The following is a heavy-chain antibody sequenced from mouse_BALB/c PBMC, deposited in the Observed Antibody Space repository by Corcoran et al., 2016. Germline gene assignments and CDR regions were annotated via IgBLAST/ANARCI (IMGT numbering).Heavy chain of an antibody. CDR3: ARITSVVGVVY. J-gene: IGHJ2*01. Sequence: QVTLKESGPGILKPSQTLSLTCSFSGFSLSTSGMGVGWIRQPSGKGLEWLAHIWWADAKYYNPSLKSQLTISKDTSRNQVFLKITSVDSADTSTSDCARITSVVGVVYGGQGPTLTFSS. D-gene: IGHD1-1*01. V-gene: IGHV8-8*01. CDR1: GFSLSTSGMG. CDR2: IWWADAK.